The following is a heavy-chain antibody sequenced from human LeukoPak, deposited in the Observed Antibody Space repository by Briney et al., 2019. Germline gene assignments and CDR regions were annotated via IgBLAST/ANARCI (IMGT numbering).Heavy chain of an antibody. CDR1: GFTFSTYV. V-gene: IGHV3-30*04. CDR2: ISSDGTYK. J-gene: IGHJ4*02. CDR3: ANEGTGGSFDH. Sequence: GGSLRLSCAASGFTFSTYVMYWVRQSPGKGLEWVAVISSDGTYKDYAESVKGRFTISRDNSKNTVYLEMNSLRVEDTAVYFCANEGTGGSFDHWGQGTLVTVSS. D-gene: IGHD3-16*01.